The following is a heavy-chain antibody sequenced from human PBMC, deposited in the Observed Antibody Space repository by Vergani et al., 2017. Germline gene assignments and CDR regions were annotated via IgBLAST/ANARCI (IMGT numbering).Heavy chain of an antibody. CDR2: IYYSGST. V-gene: IGHV4-30-2*05. Sequence: QLPLQESGSGLVKPSQTLSLTCAVSGGSISSGGYSWSWIRQPPGKGLEWIGYIYYSGSTYYNPSLKSRVTISVDTSKNQFSLKLSSVTAADTAVYYCARVLLATPSRSFDYWGQGTLVTVSS. D-gene: IGHD2-15*01. CDR1: GGSISSGGYS. J-gene: IGHJ4*02. CDR3: ARVLLATPSRSFDY.